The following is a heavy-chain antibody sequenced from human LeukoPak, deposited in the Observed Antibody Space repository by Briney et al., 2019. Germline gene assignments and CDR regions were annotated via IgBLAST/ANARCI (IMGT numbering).Heavy chain of an antibody. J-gene: IGHJ4*02. CDR2: ISYDGSIK. CDR3: AKAKSFSGCVTIVDY. D-gene: IGHD4-17*01. V-gene: IGHV3-30*18. Sequence: PGGSLRLSCAASGFTFSNCCMHWVRQAPGKGLEWVAVISYDGSIKDYADSVKGRFTISRDNSKNTLYLQMNRLRAEDTAVYYCAKAKSFSGCVTIVDYWGQGTLVTVSS. CDR1: GFTFSNCC.